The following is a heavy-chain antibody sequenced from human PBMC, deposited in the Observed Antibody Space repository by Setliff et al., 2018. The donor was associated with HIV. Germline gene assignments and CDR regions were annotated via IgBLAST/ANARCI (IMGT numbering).Heavy chain of an antibody. CDR3: ARVGLAYSGDMDV. CDR1: GAPISSYY. CDR2: IYNSGYS. D-gene: IGHD2-21*01. Sequence: PSETLSLTCKVSGAPISSYYWNWIRQPPGKGLEWIGYIYNSGYSNSKPSLKSRVTISLDTSKNQFSLRLNSVTAADTAVYFCARVGLAYSGDMDVWGKGTTVTVSS. V-gene: IGHV4-59*08. J-gene: IGHJ6*03.